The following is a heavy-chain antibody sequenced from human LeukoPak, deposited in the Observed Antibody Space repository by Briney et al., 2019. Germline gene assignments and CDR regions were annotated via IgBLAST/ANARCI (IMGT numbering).Heavy chain of an antibody. CDR2: SYYSGST. V-gene: IGHV4-31*02. J-gene: IGHJ4*02. Sequence: SQTLSLTCTVSGGSISSGGYYWSWIRQHPGKGLEWIGYSYYSGSTNYNPSLKSRVTISLDTSKNQFSLKLTSVTAADTAVYYCAKSGSYYGSTSGWGQGTLVTVSP. D-gene: IGHD3-10*01. CDR1: GGSISSGGYY. CDR3: AKSGSYYGSTSG.